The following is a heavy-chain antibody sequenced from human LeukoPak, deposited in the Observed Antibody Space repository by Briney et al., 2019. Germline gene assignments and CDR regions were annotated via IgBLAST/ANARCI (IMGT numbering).Heavy chain of an antibody. CDR2: ISAYNGNT. J-gene: IGHJ4*02. V-gene: IGHV1-18*04. Sequence: GASVKVSCKASGYTFTGYHMHWVRQAPGQGLEWMGWISAYNGNTNYAQKLQGRVTMTTDTSTSTAYMELRSLRSDDTAVYYCARVYSYVFDYWGQGTLVTVSS. D-gene: IGHD5-18*01. CDR3: ARVYSYVFDY. CDR1: GYTFTGYH.